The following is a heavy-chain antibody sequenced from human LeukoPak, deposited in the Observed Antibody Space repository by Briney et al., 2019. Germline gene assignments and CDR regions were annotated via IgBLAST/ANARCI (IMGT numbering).Heavy chain of an antibody. CDR3: ASGSYGRGDEFDY. CDR1: GFTFDDYG. D-gene: IGHD3-22*01. Sequence: SGGSLRLSRAASGFTFDDYGMSWVRQAPGKGLEWVSGINWNGGSTGYADSVKGRFTISRDDAKNSLYLQMNSLRAEDTALYYCASGSYGRGDEFDYWGQGTLVTVSS. J-gene: IGHJ4*02. V-gene: IGHV3-20*04. CDR2: INWNGGST.